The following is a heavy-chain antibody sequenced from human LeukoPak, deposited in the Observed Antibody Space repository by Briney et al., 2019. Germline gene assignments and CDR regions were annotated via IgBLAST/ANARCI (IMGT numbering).Heavy chain of an antibody. V-gene: IGHV3-23*01. Sequence: QTGGSLRLSCAASGFTFSSYAMSWVRQAPGKGLEWVSAIGGSGGSTYYADSVKGRFTISRDNSKNTLYLQMNSLRAEDTAVYYCARASIVGENWFDPWGRGTLVTVSS. CDR3: ARASIVGENWFDP. CDR1: GFTFSSYA. J-gene: IGHJ5*02. D-gene: IGHD1-26*01. CDR2: IGGSGGST.